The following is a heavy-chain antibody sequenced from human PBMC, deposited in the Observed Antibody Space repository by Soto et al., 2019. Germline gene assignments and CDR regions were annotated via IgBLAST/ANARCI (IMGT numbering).Heavy chain of an antibody. CDR2: LYDLDGT. CDR3: ATWHLQEHAYDI. CDR1: GFTVSGKKY. J-gene: IGHJ3*02. D-gene: IGHD1-1*01. V-gene: IGHV3-53*01. Sequence: ESLKISCEAXGFTVSGKKYVAWVRQAPGKGLEWLSALYDLDGTYYADSVKGRFTTSSDSSRTTVYLQMNPLRPDDTAVYSCATWHLQEHAYDIWGQGTMVTVSS.